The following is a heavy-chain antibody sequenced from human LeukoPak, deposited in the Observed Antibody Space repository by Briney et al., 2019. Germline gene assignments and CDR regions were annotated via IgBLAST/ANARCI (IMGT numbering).Heavy chain of an antibody. CDR3: ARALASGSSAFDY. CDR2: ISSSSSYI. D-gene: IGHD1-26*01. Sequence: GGSLRLSCAASGFTFSSSSMNWVRQAPGKGLEWVSCISSSSSYIYFADSVKGRFTISRDNAKSSVYLQMNSLRAEDTAVYYCARALASGSSAFDYWGQGTLVTVSS. J-gene: IGHJ4*02. V-gene: IGHV3-21*01. CDR1: GFTFSSSS.